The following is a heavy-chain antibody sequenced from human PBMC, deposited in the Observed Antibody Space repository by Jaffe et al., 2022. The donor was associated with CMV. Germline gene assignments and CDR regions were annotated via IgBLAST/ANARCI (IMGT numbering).Heavy chain of an antibody. J-gene: IGHJ4*02. CDR2: IYHSGSS. V-gene: IGHV4-34*02. Sequence: QVQLQQWGAGLVKPSETLSLTCAVYGGSFSTYYWSWIRQPPGKGLEWIGNIYHSGSSNYNPSLKSRVTISVDTSKNQLSLRLASVTAADTALYFCARIRGGSYAVDYWGQGTLVTVSS. CDR3: ARIRGGSYAVDY. CDR1: GGSFSTYY. D-gene: IGHD3-16*01.